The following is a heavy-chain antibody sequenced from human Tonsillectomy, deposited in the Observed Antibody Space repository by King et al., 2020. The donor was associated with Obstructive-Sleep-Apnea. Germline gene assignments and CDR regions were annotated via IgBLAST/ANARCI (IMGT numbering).Heavy chain of an antibody. CDR2: IYYSGST. D-gene: IGHD6-13*01. CDR1: GGSISSGGYY. J-gene: IGHJ4*02. CDR3: AGLGGGRIAAAGTGDY. V-gene: IGHV4-31*03. Sequence: VQLQESGPGLVKPSQTLSLTCTVSGGSISSGGYYWSWIRQHPGKGLEWIGYIYYSGSTYYNPSLKSRVTISVDTSKNQFSLKLSSVTAADTAVYYCAGLGGGRIAAAGTGDYWGQGTLVTVSS.